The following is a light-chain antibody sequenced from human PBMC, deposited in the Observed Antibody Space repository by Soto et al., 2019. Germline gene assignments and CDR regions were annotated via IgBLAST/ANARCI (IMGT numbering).Light chain of an antibody. V-gene: IGKV3-11*01. CDR3: QQRSRT. Sequence: EIVLTQSPATLSLSPGERATLSCRASQSVSIYLAWYQQKPGQAPRLLIYDASNRATGIPARFSGSGSGTDFTLTISSLEPEDFAVYYCQQRSRTFGQGTKVEIK. J-gene: IGKJ1*01. CDR1: QSVSIY. CDR2: DAS.